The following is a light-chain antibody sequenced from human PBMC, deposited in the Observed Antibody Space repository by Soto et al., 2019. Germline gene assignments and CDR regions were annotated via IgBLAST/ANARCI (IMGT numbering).Light chain of an antibody. CDR2: AAS. V-gene: IGKV3D-15*02. CDR1: QSVTYN. Sequence: ETMLTQSPATLSASPGERVTLSCRATQSVTYNLAWYHHKHDQAPRLLIYAASSSATGVPGRFSGSGSGTEFTLTISRLECEDFAVYYCQHYGNSPYTLGQGTKVDI. CDR3: QHYGNSPYT. J-gene: IGKJ2*01.